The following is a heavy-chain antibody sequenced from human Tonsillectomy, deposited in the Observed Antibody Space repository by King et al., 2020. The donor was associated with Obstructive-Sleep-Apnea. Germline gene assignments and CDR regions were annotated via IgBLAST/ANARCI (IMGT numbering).Heavy chain of an antibody. J-gene: IGHJ4*02. D-gene: IGHD6-19*01. V-gene: IGHV3-23*04. Sequence: VQLVESGGGLVQPGGSLRLSCAASGFTFISYAMSWVRQAPGKGLEWVAAISCSGGSTYYADSVKGRFTISRDNSKNTLYLQMKSLRAADTAVYYCAKERWLVGEVDYWGQGTLVTVSS. CDR3: AKERWLVGEVDY. CDR1: GFTFISYA. CDR2: ISCSGGST.